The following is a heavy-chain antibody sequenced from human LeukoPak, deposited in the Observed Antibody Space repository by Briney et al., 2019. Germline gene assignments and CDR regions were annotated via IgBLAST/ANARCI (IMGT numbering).Heavy chain of an antibody. CDR1: GFTFSSYW. CDR3: ARVFSAMADFDY. J-gene: IGHJ4*02. D-gene: IGHD5-18*01. CDR2: INSDGSST. Sequence: GGSLRLSCAASGFTFSSYWMHWVCQAPGKGLVWVSRINSDGSSTSYADSVKGRFTISRDNAKNTLYLQMNSLRAEDTAVYYCARVFSAMADFDYWGQGTLVTVSS. V-gene: IGHV3-74*01.